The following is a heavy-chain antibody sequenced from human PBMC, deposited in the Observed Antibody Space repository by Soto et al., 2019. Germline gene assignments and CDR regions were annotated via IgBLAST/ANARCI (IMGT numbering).Heavy chain of an antibody. J-gene: IGHJ4*02. CDR2: IIPILGIA. CDR3: ASNYYDSSGYYYGVVDY. CDR1: GGTFSSYI. D-gene: IGHD3-22*01. Sequence: SVKVSCKASGGTFSSYIISWVRQASGQGLEWMGRIIPILGIANYAQKFQGRAMITADKSTSTAYMELSSLRSEDTAVYYCASNYYDSSGYYYGVVDYWGQGTLVTVSS. V-gene: IGHV1-69*02.